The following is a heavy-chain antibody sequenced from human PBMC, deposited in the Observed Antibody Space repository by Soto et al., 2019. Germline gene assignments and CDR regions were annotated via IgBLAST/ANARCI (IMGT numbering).Heavy chain of an antibody. CDR2: IYPGDSDT. D-gene: IGHD5-12*01. CDR3: ARRRGMATSAYYFDY. CDR1: GYSFTSYW. V-gene: IGHV5-51*01. Sequence: PGESLKISCKGSGYSFTSYWIGWVRQMPWKGLEWMGIIYPGDSDTRYSPSFQGQVTISADKSISTAYLQWSSLKASDTAMYYYARRRGMATSAYYFDYWGQGTLVTVSS. J-gene: IGHJ4*02.